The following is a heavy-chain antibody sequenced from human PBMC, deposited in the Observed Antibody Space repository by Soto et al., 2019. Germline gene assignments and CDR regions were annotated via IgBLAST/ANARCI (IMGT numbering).Heavy chain of an antibody. CDR1: GYSFKDHY. Sequence: QVQLVQSGAEVKQPGTSVKVSCQASGYSFKDHYMHWVRQAPGRGLEWVGIINPSGEHTNYAQQFRGRVAMTRDTSTSTAYMELRSLRSEDPAVYFCARISCKGGSCYFDFDHWGQGTLVTVSS. CDR2: INPSGEHT. CDR3: ARISCKGGSCYFDFDH. V-gene: IGHV1-46*02. J-gene: IGHJ4*02. D-gene: IGHD2-15*01.